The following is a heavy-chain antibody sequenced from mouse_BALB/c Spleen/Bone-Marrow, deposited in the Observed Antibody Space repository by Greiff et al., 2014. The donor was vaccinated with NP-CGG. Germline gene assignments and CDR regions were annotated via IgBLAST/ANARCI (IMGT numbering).Heavy chain of an antibody. CDR3: TRSGTLGSMDY. J-gene: IGHJ4*01. Sequence: VQLKQSGGGLVQPGGSRKLSCAASGFTFSSFGMHWVRQAPEKGLEWVAYISSGSSTIYYADTMKGRCTISRDNPKNTLFLQMTSLRSEDTAMYYCTRSGTLGSMDYWGQGTSVTVSS. D-gene: IGHD3-3*01. V-gene: IGHV5-17*02. CDR2: ISSGSSTI. CDR1: GFTFSSFG.